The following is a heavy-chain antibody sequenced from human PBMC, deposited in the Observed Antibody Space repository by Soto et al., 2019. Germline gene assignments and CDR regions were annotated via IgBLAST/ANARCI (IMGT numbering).Heavy chain of an antibody. CDR1: GYKVSTWHNFTSYW. CDR3: ARLGFNYDFLSGYYNVHHYYGIDV. J-gene: IGHJ6*02. CDR2: IYPGDSDT. Sequence: PGESLKISCMGSGYKVSTWHNFTSYWIALVRQMPGEGLEWMGIIYPGDSDTRYSPSLQGQVTISADKSINSVYLQWSSLKASDTATYYCARLGFNYDFLSGYYNVHHYYGIDVWRQATTVTVSS. V-gene: IGHV5-51*01. D-gene: IGHD3-3*01.